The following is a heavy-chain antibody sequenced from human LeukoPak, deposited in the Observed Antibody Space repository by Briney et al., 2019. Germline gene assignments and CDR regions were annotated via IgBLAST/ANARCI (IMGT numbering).Heavy chain of an antibody. CDR3: ARDREYRSSSYPLDY. CDR2: VNPNSGGT. D-gene: IGHD6-6*01. Sequence: GASVKVSCKASGYTFTDYYMHWVRQAPGQGLEWMGWVNPNSGGTNFAQKFQGRVTMTSDTSISTAYMELSRLRSDDTAVYFCARDREYRSSSYPLDYWGQGTLVTVSS. CDR1: GYTFTDYY. J-gene: IGHJ4*02. V-gene: IGHV1-2*02.